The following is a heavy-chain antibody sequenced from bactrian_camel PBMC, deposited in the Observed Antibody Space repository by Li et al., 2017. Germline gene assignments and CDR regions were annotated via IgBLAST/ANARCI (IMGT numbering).Heavy chain of an antibody. CDR1: GYTADFYC. Sequence: QLVESGGGSVQAGGSLRLSCVVTGYTADFYCMAWFRQGAGQEREAIAAVYYVGGRPYYADSVKGRFLFSHDNAKNSVDLQMNSLKPDDTAVYYCAATGQMLSVAGCRTQGTQVTVS. V-gene: IGHV3S25*01. J-gene: IGHJ4*01. D-gene: IGHD1*01. CDR2: VYYVGGRP.